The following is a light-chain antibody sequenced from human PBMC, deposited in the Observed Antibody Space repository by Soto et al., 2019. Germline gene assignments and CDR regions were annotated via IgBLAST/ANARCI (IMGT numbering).Light chain of an antibody. CDR2: GAS. J-gene: IGKJ1*01. CDR1: QSVSNY. CDR3: QQYKNWPWT. V-gene: IGKV3-15*01. Sequence: EIVMTQSPATLSLSPGDIATLSCRASQSVSNYLSWYQQKPGQAPRLVIYGASTRATGIPARFSGSGSGTECTLTISGLQSEDLAVYYCQQYKNWPWTFGQGTKVDI.